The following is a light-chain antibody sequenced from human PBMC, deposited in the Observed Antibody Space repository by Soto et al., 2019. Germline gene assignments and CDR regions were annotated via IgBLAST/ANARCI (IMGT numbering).Light chain of an antibody. CDR1: SGYSSYI. CDR3: ETWDINTHVV. Sequence: QSVLTQSSSASASLGSSVKLTCTLSSGYSSYIIAWHQQQPGKAPRYLMNLEGSGSFNKGSGVPDRFSGSSSGADRYLTISNLQFEDEADYYCETWDINTHVVFGGGTQLTVL. V-gene: IGLV4-60*02. J-gene: IGLJ2*01. CDR2: LEGSGSF.